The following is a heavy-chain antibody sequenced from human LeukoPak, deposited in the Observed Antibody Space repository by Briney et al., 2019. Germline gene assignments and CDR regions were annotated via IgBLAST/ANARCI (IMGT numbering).Heavy chain of an antibody. D-gene: IGHD3-10*01. J-gene: IGHJ6*03. Sequence: PSETLSLTCTVFGGSLTNYYWSWIRQPPGKGLDWIGHIYYSGSTNYNPSLKSRVTISLDTSKNQFSLKVISVTAADTAVYYCARVAKHFRGGLSFYYMDVWGKGTTVTISS. CDR1: GGSLTNYY. V-gene: IGHV4-59*01. CDR3: ARVAKHFRGGLSFYYMDV. CDR2: IYYSGST.